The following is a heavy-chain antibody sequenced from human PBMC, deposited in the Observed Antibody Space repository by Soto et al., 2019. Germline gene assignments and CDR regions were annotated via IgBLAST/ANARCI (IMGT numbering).Heavy chain of an antibody. CDR1: EYSFSSHW. Sequence: GESLKISCMGFEYSFSSHWIGWVRQMPGKGLEWMGIIYPGASDIRYRPSFQGQVTISVDKSINTAYLQWSSLKASDTAMYYCARVAFNSGGYYSPLYFRGMDVWGQGTTVTVSS. CDR2: IYPGASDI. J-gene: IGHJ6*02. V-gene: IGHV5-51*01. D-gene: IGHD1-26*01. CDR3: ARVAFNSGGYYSPLYFRGMDV.